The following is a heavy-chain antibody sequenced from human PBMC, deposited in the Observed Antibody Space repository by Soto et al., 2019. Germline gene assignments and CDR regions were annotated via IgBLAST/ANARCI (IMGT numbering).Heavy chain of an antibody. Sequence: SETLALSCIVSGGSINSGGYFGSWIRQHPGKGLDCIGYIYHSGVTYYNPSLKSRVTISVDTSKNEFSLQLRSVTAADTAVYFCASLHNTSPAGFDPWGPGTLITVSS. CDR3: ASLHNTSPAGFDP. CDR1: GGSINSGGYF. D-gene: IGHD1-20*01. V-gene: IGHV4-31*03. J-gene: IGHJ5*02. CDR2: IYHSGVT.